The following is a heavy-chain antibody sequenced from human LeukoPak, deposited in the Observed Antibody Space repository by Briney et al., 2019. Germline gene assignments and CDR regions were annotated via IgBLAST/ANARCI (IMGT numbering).Heavy chain of an antibody. J-gene: IGHJ4*02. D-gene: IGHD1-1*01. V-gene: IGHV3-74*01. CDR2: INSDGSTT. CDR1: GFTFISYW. Sequence: PGGSLSLSCAASGFTFISYWMHWVRQAPGKGLVWVSRINSDGSTTSYAASVKGRFTISRDTAKNTLYLQMDSLRAEDTAVYYCARRRTTGTTFGYWGQGTLVTVSS. CDR3: ARRRTTGTTFGY.